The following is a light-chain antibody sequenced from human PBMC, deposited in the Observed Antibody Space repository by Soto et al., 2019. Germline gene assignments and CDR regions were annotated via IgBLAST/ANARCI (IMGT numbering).Light chain of an antibody. J-gene: IGKJ4*01. CDR3: QQYSASVFT. CDR2: GAA. Sequence: EIVLTQSPATLSLSPGERATLSCRASQTLTSNYLAWYQQKPGLAPRLLIHGAASRATGIPDRFSGSGSGTDFTLTISRLEPEDFAVYYCQQYSASVFTFGGGTKVEIK. CDR1: QTLTSNY. V-gene: IGKV3-20*01.